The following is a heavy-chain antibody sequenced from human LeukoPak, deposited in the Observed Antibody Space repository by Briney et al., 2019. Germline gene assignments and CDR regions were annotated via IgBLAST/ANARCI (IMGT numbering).Heavy chain of an antibody. J-gene: IGHJ6*02. Sequence: ASVKVSCKASGYTFTGYYMHWVRQAPGQGLEWMGWINPNSGGTNYAQKFQGRVTMTRDTSISTAYMELSRLRSDDTAAYYCAREISDCSGGSCYIGEYYYYYGMDVWGQGTTVTVSS. D-gene: IGHD2-15*01. CDR2: INPNSGGT. V-gene: IGHV1-2*02. CDR3: AREISDCSGGSCYIGEYYYYYGMDV. CDR1: GYTFTGYY.